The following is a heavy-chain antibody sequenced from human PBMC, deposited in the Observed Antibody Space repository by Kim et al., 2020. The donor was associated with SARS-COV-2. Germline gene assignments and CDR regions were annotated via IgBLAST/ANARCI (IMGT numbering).Heavy chain of an antibody. Sequence: GGSLRLSCAASGFTFGGYEMHWVRQAPGKGLEWVSFISRGGSTIYYADSVKGRFTISRDNSKNSLYLQMNSLRTEDTALYYCAKDTANHCDNVGYWGQGTTVTVSS. J-gene: IGHJ4*02. V-gene: IGHV3-43*02. CDR2: ISRGGSTI. D-gene: IGHD1-1*01. CDR1: GFTFGGYE. CDR3: AKDTANHCDNVGY.